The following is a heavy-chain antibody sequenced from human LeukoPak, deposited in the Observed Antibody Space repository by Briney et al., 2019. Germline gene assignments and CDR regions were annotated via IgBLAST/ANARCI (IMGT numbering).Heavy chain of an antibody. J-gene: IGHJ4*02. CDR1: GGSISSGGYF. V-gene: IGHV4-31*03. CDR3: ARHDSSGQFDY. D-gene: IGHD3-22*01. CDR2: IYYSGST. Sequence: SETLSLTCTVSGGSISSGGYFWSWLRQHPGKGLEWIGYIYYSGSTYYNPSLKSRVTISIDTSKTQFSLKLSSVTAADTAVYYCARHDSSGQFDYWGQGTLVTVSS.